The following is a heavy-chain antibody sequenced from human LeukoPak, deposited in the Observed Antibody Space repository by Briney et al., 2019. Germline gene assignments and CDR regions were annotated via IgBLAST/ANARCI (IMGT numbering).Heavy chain of an antibody. CDR2: ISGGGGTT. Sequence: AGGSLRLSCAASGFTFSSYSMNWVRQAPGKGLEWVSTISGGGGTTYYADSVKGRFTISRDNSKNTLYLQMNSLRVEDTAVYYCAKDLVTLTRGPDWGQGTLVTVSS. CDR1: GFTFSSYS. CDR3: AKDLVTLTRGPD. V-gene: IGHV3-23*01. D-gene: IGHD4-17*01. J-gene: IGHJ4*02.